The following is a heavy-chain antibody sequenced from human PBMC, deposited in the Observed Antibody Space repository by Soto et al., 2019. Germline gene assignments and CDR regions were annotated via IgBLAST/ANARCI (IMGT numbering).Heavy chain of an antibody. CDR1: GFTFSSYW. CDR3: ARDKWDTRTQWLAEPFDY. J-gene: IGHJ4*02. Sequence: PGGSLRLSCAASGFTFSSYWMSWVRQAPGKGLEWVANIKQDGSEKYYVDSVKGRFTISRDNAKNSLYLQMNSLRAEDTAVYYCARDKWDTRTQWLAEPFDYWGQGTLVTVSS. CDR2: IKQDGSEK. V-gene: IGHV3-7*01. D-gene: IGHD6-19*01.